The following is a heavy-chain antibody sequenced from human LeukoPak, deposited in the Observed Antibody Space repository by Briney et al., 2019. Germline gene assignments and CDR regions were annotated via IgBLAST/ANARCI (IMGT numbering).Heavy chain of an antibody. D-gene: IGHD7-27*01. V-gene: IGHV3-7*01. CDR3: ARDDYQLGSYYYGMDV. J-gene: IGHJ6*02. Sequence: PGGSLRLSCAASGFTFSSYWMSWVRQAPGKGLEWVANIKQDGSEKYYVDSVKGRFTISRDNAKNSLYLHMNSLRAEDTAVYFCARDDYQLGSYYYGMDVWGQGTTVTVSS. CDR1: GFTFSSYW. CDR2: IKQDGSEK.